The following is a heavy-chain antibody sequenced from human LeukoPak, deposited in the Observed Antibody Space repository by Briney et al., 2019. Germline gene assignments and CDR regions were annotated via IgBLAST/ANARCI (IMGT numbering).Heavy chain of an antibody. CDR2: IYTSGSA. J-gene: IGHJ5*02. D-gene: IGHD3-3*01. Sequence: SETLSLTCTVSGGSISAYYWNWIRQPAGKGLEWIGRIYTSGSANYNPSLKSRVTMSVDASKNQFSLRLSSVTAADTAVYYCARGHYYDFWSGYYQGWFDPWGQGTLVTVSS. CDR1: GGSISAYY. CDR3: ARGHYYDFWSGYYQGWFDP. V-gene: IGHV4-4*07.